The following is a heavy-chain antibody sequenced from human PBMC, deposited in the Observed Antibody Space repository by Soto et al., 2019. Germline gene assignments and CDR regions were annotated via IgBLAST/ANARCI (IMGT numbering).Heavy chain of an antibody. Sequence: QVQLVQSGAEVKKSGASVKVSCKVSGYTVTGLFIHWVRQAPGKGLEWMGGFDTEDGETIYAQKFQGRVTMTEDTSTDTAYMDLTSLRSEDTAVYFCAKRGVGFLRAACQFDYWGQGTLITVSS. CDR1: GYTVTGLF. CDR3: AKRGVGFLRAACQFDY. D-gene: IGHD1-26*01. V-gene: IGHV1-24*01. J-gene: IGHJ4*02. CDR2: FDTEDGET.